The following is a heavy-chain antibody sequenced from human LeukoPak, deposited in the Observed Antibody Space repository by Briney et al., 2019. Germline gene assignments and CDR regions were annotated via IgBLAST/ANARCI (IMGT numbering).Heavy chain of an antibody. Sequence: SVKVSCKASGGTFSSYAISWVRQAPGQGLEWMGGIIPIFGRGNYAQKFQGRGTITADDSTSTAYMELSSLRSEDTAVYYCARTYYYGSGRIVYFDYWGQGTLVTVSS. V-gene: IGHV1-69*13. D-gene: IGHD3-10*01. CDR2: IIPIFGRG. CDR3: ARTYYYGSGRIVYFDY. CDR1: GGTFSSYA. J-gene: IGHJ4*02.